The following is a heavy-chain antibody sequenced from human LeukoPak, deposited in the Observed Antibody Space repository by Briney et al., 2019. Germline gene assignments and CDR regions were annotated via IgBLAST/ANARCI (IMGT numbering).Heavy chain of an antibody. CDR3: ARGGRYFDWLLNLPFDY. Sequence: SETLSLTCAVYGGSFSGYYWSWIRQPPGKGLEWIGEINHSGSTSYNPSLKSRVTISVDTSKNQFSLKLSSVTAADTAVYYCARGGRYFDWLLNLPFDYWGQGTLVTVSS. V-gene: IGHV4-34*01. J-gene: IGHJ4*02. D-gene: IGHD3-9*01. CDR2: INHSGST. CDR1: GGSFSGYY.